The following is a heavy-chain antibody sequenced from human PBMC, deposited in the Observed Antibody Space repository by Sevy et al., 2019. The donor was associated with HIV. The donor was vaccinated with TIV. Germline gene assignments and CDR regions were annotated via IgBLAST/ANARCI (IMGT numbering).Heavy chain of an antibody. Sequence: ASVKVSCKASGGTFSSYAISWVRQAPGQGLEWMGGIIPIFGTANYAQKFQGRVTITADESTSTAYMALSSLRSEDTAVYYCARDANYYDSSGKGEGAFDIWGQGTMVTVSS. CDR1: GGTFSSYA. D-gene: IGHD3-22*01. CDR3: ARDANYYDSSGKGEGAFDI. J-gene: IGHJ3*02. CDR2: IIPIFGTA. V-gene: IGHV1-69*13.